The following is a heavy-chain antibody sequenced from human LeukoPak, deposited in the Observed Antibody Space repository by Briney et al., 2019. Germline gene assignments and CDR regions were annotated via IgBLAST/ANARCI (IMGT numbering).Heavy chain of an antibody. D-gene: IGHD6-6*01. CDR1: VFTLTTYA. Sequence: PGGSLRLSCAASVFTLTTYAVSWVRQAPGNGLEWVSAISVSVGSTYYADSVKERFTISRDNSKNTLYMQMNTVRAADTAVYYCAKARRGDSSSRGSYYYMDVWGKGPTATVSS. J-gene: IGHJ6*03. CDR2: ISVSVGST. CDR3: AKARRGDSSSRGSYYYMDV. V-gene: IGHV3-23*01.